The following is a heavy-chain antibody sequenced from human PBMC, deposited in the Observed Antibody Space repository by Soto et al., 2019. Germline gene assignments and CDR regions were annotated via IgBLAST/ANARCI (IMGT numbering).Heavy chain of an antibody. Sequence: SETLSLTCTVSGGSICSSSYYWGWIRQPPGKGLEWIGSIYYSGSTYYNPSLKSRVTISVDTSKNQFSLKLSSVTAADTAVYYCARREELRYFDWLPYNWFDPWGQGTLVTVSS. CDR1: GGSICSSSYY. J-gene: IGHJ5*02. CDR3: ARREELRYFDWLPYNWFDP. D-gene: IGHD3-9*01. V-gene: IGHV4-39*01. CDR2: IYYSGST.